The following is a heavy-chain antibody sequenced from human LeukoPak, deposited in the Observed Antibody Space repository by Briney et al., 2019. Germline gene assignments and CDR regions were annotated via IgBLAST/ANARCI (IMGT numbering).Heavy chain of an antibody. CDR1: GYTFTSYD. CDR3: ARSPKVATRGYYFDY. CDR2: MNPDSGNT. J-gene: IGHJ4*02. V-gene: IGHV1-8*01. D-gene: IGHD5-12*01. Sequence: GASVKVSCKASGYTFTSYDINWVRQATGQGLGWMGWMNPDSGNTGYAQKFQGRVTMTRNTSISTAYMELSSLRSEDTAVYYCARSPKVATRGYYFDYWGQGTLVTVSS.